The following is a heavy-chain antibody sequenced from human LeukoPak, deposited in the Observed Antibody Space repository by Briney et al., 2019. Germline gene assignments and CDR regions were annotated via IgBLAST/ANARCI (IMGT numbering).Heavy chain of an antibody. CDR3: ARDSEYGSGSYLPDY. D-gene: IGHD3-10*01. Sequence: GGSLRLSCAASGFTFSSYSMNWVRQALGKGLEWVSYISSSSSYIYYADSVKGRFTISRDNAKNSLYLQMNSLRAEDTAVYYCARDSEYGSGSYLPDYWGQGTLVTVSS. CDR2: ISSSSSYI. CDR1: GFTFSSYS. J-gene: IGHJ4*02. V-gene: IGHV3-21*05.